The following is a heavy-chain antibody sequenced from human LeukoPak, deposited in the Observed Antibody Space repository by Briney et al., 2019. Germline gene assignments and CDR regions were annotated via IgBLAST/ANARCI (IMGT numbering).Heavy chain of an antibody. CDR3: ARVWYGGNSADIKSPRKYWYFDL. CDR2: IYYSGST. CDR1: GVSISSGGYS. D-gene: IGHD4-23*01. Sequence: SQTLSLTCTVSGVSISSGGYSWNWIRQHPGKGLEWIVYIYYSGSTCYNPSLKSRVTISLDTSKNQFSLKLNSVTAADTAVYYCARVWYGGNSADIKSPRKYWYFDLWGRGTLVTVSS. J-gene: IGHJ2*01. V-gene: IGHV4-31*03.